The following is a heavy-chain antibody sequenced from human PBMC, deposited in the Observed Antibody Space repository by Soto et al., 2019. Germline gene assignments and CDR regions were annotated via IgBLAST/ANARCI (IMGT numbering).Heavy chain of an antibody. Sequence: QVQLQQWGAGLLKPSETLSLTCAVYGGSFSGYYWSWIRQPPGKGLEWIGEINHSGSTNYNPSLKSRVTISVDTSKNQFSLKLSSVTAAATAVYYCARWAGSVDLGAMDVWGQGTTVTVSS. J-gene: IGHJ6*02. CDR2: INHSGST. CDR3: ARWAGSVDLGAMDV. CDR1: GGSFSGYY. V-gene: IGHV4-34*01.